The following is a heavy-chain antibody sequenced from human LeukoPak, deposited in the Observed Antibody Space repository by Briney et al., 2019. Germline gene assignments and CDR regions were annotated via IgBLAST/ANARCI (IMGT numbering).Heavy chain of an antibody. CDR1: GGSISSYY. D-gene: IGHD4-23*01. J-gene: IGHJ3*02. Sequence: SETLSLTCTVSGGSISSYYWSWIRQPAGKGLEWIGRIYTSGSTNYNPSLKSRVTISVDTSKNQFSLKLSSVTAADTAVYYCEVLAVVTPGAPAFDIWGQGTMVTVSS. CDR3: EVLAVVTPGAPAFDI. V-gene: IGHV4-4*07. CDR2: IYTSGST.